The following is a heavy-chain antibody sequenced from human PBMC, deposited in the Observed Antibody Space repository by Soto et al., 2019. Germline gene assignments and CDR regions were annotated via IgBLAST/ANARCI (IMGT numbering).Heavy chain of an antibody. CDR2: IYYSGST. J-gene: IGHJ6*02. CDR1: GGSISSGGYY. CDR3: ARGIAARPYYYYGMDV. V-gene: IGHV4-31*03. Sequence: QVQLQESGPGLVKPSQTLSLTCTVSGGSISSGGYYWSWIRQHPGKGLEWIGYIYYSGSTYYNPSLKSRVTISVDTSKNQFSLKLISVTAADTAVYYCARGIAARPYYYYGMDVWGQGTTVTVSS. D-gene: IGHD6-6*01.